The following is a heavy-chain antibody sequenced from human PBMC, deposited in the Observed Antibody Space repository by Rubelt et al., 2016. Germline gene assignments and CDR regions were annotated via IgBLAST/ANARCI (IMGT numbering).Heavy chain of an antibody. CDR3: AREGSTDFDY. Sequence: QVQLQESGPGLVKPSETLSLTCTVSGGSISSYYWSWIRQPAGKGLEWIGEINHSGSSNYNPSLKCRVTISVDTSKNQFSLKLSSVTAADTAVYYCAREGSTDFDYWGQGTLVTVSS. CDR2: INHSGSS. CDR1: GGSISSYY. D-gene: IGHD1-1*01. J-gene: IGHJ4*02. V-gene: IGHV4-59*12.